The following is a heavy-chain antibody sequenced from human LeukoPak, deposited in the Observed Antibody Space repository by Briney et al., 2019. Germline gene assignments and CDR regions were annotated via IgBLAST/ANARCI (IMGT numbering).Heavy chain of an antibody. D-gene: IGHD6-19*01. CDR3: AKRSSGPYYFDY. CDR2: ISGSGGST. CDR1: GLTFSSYA. Sequence: GGTLRLSCAASGLTFSSYAMSWVRLAPGKGLEWVSAISGSGGSTYYADSVKGRFTISRDNSKNTLYLQMNSLRAEDTAVYYCAKRSSGPYYFDYWGQGTLVTVSS. J-gene: IGHJ4*02. V-gene: IGHV3-23*01.